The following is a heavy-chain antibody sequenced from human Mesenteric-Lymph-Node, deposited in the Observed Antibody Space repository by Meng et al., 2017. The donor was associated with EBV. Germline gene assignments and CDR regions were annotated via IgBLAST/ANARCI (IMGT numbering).Heavy chain of an antibody. CDR2: SSGNT. CDR3: ARGNYNFGQNFDY. CDR1: GGSTSGSPYY. Sequence: HVQLQVAGQGLWSPSGNFSLTGSVSGGSTSGSPYYWSWISQSPGKGLEWIGYSSGNTYYNPSLKSRVSISLDTSKNQFFLKLTSVTAADTAVYYCARGNYNFGQNFDYWGQGTLVTVSS. D-gene: IGHD1-1*01. J-gene: IGHJ4*02. V-gene: IGHV4-30-4*01.